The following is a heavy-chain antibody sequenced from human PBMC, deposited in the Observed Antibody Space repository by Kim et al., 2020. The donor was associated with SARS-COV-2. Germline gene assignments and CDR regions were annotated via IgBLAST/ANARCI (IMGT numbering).Heavy chain of an antibody. CDR2: ISSSSSTI. D-gene: IGHD1-26*01. J-gene: IGHJ4*02. Sequence: GGSLRLSCAASGFTFSSYSMNWVRQAPGKGLEWVSYISSSSSTIYYADSVKGRFTISRDNAKNSLYLQMNSLRAEDTAVYYCARGGPAGALYWGQGTLVTVSS. CDR1: GFTFSSYS. CDR3: ARGGPAGALY. V-gene: IGHV3-48*04.